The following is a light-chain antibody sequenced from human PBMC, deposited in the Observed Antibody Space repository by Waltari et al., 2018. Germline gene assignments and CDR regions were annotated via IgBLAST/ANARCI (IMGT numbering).Light chain of an antibody. CDR1: QGISKW. V-gene: IGKV1D-12*01. CDR2: SAS. CDR3: QQANSFPLT. J-gene: IGKJ4*01. Sequence: DIQMTQSPSFVSASIGDRVTITCRASQGISKWLVWYQQKQGKAPNLLIYSASTLQSGVPSRFSGSGSGTDFTLTITNLQPEDLATYYCQQANSFPLTFGGGTKVEIK.